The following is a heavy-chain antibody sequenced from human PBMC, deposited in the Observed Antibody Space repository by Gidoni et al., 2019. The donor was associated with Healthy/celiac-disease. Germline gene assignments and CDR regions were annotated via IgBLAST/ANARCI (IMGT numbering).Heavy chain of an antibody. CDR2: INSDGSST. J-gene: IGHJ4*02. D-gene: IGHD3-3*01. CDR1: GFHFSSYW. Sequence: EVQLVESGGGLVQPGGSLRLSCAASGFHFSSYWMHWVRQAPGKGLVWVSRINSDGSSTSYADSVKGRFTISRDNAKNTLYLQMNSLRAEDTAVYYCARVGHYDFWRGNMGGIDYWGQGTLVTVSS. CDR3: ARVGHYDFWRGNMGGIDY. V-gene: IGHV3-74*01.